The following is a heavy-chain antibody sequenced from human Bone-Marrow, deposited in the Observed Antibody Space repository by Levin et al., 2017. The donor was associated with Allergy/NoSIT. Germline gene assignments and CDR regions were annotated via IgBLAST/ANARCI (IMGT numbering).Heavy chain of an antibody. V-gene: IGHV1-2*02. CDR1: GYSFASFY. D-gene: IGHD3-10*01. CDR3: HLGSGRFDY. CDR2: INPDSGET. J-gene: IGHJ4*02. Sequence: GESLKISCKTSGYSFASFYVHWVRQAPGQGLEWMGWINPDSGETKLAQRFQGRVTFTTDTSISMAYMELGTVRFDGTAVYFCHLGSGRFDYWGQGSLVTVSS.